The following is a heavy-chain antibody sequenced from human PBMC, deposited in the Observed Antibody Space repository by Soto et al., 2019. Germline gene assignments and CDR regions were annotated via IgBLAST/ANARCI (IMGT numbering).Heavy chain of an antibody. J-gene: IGHJ5*02. Sequence: SVKVSCKASGGTFSSYAISWVRQAPGQGLEWMGGIIPIFGTANYAQKFQGRVTITADESTSTAYMELSSLRSEDTAVYYCARAMSGGSCYSFEGCKWFDPWGQGTLVT. V-gene: IGHV1-69*13. CDR3: ARAMSGGSCYSFEGCKWFDP. D-gene: IGHD2-15*01. CDR2: IIPIFGTA. CDR1: GGTFSSYA.